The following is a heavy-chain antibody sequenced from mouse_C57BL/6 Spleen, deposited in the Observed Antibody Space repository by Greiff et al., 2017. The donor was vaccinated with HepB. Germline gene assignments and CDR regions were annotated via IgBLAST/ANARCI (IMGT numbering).Heavy chain of an antibody. J-gene: IGHJ2*01. Sequence: QVQLKQSGPELVKPGASVKISCKASGYAFSSSWMNWVKQRPGKGLEWIGRIYPGDGDTNYNGKFKGKATLTADKSSSTADMQLSSLTSEDSAVYFCARESFYCNDYWGQGTTLTVSS. CDR1: GYAFSSSW. CDR2: IYPGDGDT. CDR3: ARESFYCNDY. V-gene: IGHV1-82*01. D-gene: IGHD2-3*01.